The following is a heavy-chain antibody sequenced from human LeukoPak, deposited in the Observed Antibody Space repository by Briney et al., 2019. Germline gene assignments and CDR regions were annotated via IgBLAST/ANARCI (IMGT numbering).Heavy chain of an antibody. CDR2: ISYDGSNK. J-gene: IGHJ4*02. V-gene: IGHV3-30*04. CDR3: ARDSSSGSAAFDY. Sequence: LEXXAVISYDGSNKYYADSVKGRFTISRDNSKNTLYLQMNSLRAEDTAVYYCARDSSSGSAAFDYWGQGTLVTVSS. D-gene: IGHD6-19*01.